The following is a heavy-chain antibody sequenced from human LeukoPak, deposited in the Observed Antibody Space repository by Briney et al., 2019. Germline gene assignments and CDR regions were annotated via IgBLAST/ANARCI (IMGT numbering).Heavy chain of an antibody. CDR2: IYYSGST. J-gene: IGHJ5*02. V-gene: IGHV4-30-4*08. D-gene: IGHD1-26*01. CDR3: ARVGATDWFDP. Sequence: SQTLSLTCAVSGGSICSGGYSWSWIRQPPGKGLEWIGYIYYSGSTYYNPSLKSRVTISVDTSKNQFSLKLSSVTAADTAVYYCARVGATDWFDPWGQGTLVTVSS. CDR1: GGSICSGGYS.